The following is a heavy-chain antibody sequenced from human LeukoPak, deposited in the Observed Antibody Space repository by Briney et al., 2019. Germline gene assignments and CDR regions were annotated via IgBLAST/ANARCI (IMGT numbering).Heavy chain of an antibody. V-gene: IGHV1-46*01. Sequence: ASVKVSCNASGYTFTSYYMHWVRQAPGQGLEWMGIINPSGGSTTYAQKFQGRVTMTRDTSMSTVYMEMSSLRSEDTAVYFCARDPGLTSYYYYMDVWGKGTTVTVSS. CDR2: INPSGGST. CDR3: ARDPGLTSYYYYMDV. D-gene: IGHD1-14*01. J-gene: IGHJ6*03. CDR1: GYTFTSYY.